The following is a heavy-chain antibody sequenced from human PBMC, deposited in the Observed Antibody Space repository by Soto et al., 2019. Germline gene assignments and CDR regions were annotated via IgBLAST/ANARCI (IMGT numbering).Heavy chain of an antibody. CDR1: GFTFSSYS. D-gene: IGHD2-2*01. CDR2: ISSSSSTI. CDR3: ARDNSLEVVPAATYYYYGMDV. V-gene: IGHV3-48*02. J-gene: IGHJ6*02. Sequence: GGSLRLSCAASGFTFSSYSMNWVRQAPGKGLEWVSYISSSSSTIYYADSVKGRFTISRDNAKNSLYLQMNSLRDEDTAVYYCARDNSLEVVPAATYYYYGMDVWGQGTTVTVSS.